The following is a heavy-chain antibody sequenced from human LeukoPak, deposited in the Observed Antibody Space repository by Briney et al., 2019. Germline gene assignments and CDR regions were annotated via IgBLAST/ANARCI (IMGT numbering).Heavy chain of an antibody. CDR1: GGTFSSYA. Sequence: GSSVKVSCKASGGTFSSYAISWVRQAPGQGLEWMGRIIPILGIANYAQKFQGRVTITADKSTSTAYMELSSLRSEDTAVYYCARTSLGYCSSTSCYTLDYWGQGTLVTVSS. CDR3: ARTSLGYCSSTSCYTLDY. V-gene: IGHV1-69*04. J-gene: IGHJ4*02. CDR2: IIPILGIA. D-gene: IGHD2-2*02.